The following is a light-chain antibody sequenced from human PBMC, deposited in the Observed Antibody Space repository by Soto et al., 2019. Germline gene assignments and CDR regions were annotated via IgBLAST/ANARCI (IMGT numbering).Light chain of an antibody. CDR1: QSVSSN. V-gene: IGKV3-15*01. CDR3: QQYDQWWT. J-gene: IGKJ1*01. CDR2: DAS. Sequence: ERGMTQSPATLSVSPGDGATLSCRASQSVSSNLAWYQHKPGQAPRLLIYDASIRATGIPARFSGSGSGTEFSLTINSLQSEDFGVYFCQQYDQWWTFGQGTKVDIK.